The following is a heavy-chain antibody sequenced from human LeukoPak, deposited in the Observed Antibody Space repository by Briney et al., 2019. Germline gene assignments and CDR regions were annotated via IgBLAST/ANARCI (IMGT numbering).Heavy chain of an antibody. CDR1: GFTFSSYA. Sequence: TGGSLRLSCAASGFTFSSYAMHWVHQAPGKGLEWVAVISYDGSNKYYADSVKGRFTISRDNSKNTLYLQMNSLRAEDTAVYYCAREPPYDFWSGFKYYYYGMDVWGQGTTVTVSS. V-gene: IGHV3-30-3*01. CDR2: ISYDGSNK. J-gene: IGHJ6*02. CDR3: AREPPYDFWSGFKYYYYGMDV. D-gene: IGHD3-3*01.